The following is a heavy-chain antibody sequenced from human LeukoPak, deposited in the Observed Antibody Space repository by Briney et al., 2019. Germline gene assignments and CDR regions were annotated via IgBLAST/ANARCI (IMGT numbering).Heavy chain of an antibody. CDR3: ARDLYYYGSGTKTAAAFDI. D-gene: IGHD3-10*01. J-gene: IGHJ3*02. CDR1: GGSISSYY. V-gene: IGHV4-4*07. CDR2: IYTSGST. Sequence: SETLSLTCTVSGGSISSYYWSWIRQPAEKGLEWIGRIYTSGSTNYNPSLKSRVTMSVDTSKNQFSLKLSSVTAADTAVYYCARDLYYYGSGTKTAAAFDIWGQGTMVTVSS.